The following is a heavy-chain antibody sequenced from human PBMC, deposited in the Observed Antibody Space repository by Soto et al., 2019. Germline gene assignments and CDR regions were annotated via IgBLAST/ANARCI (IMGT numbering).Heavy chain of an antibody. CDR3: AAGMDYGDYVAGKNYYYYYMDV. D-gene: IGHD4-17*01. J-gene: IGHJ6*03. CDR2: IVVGSGNT. V-gene: IGHV1-58*02. Sequence: ASVKVSCKASGFTFTSSAMQWLRQARGQRLEWIGWIVVGSGNTNYAQKFQERVTITRDMSTSTAYMELSSLRSEDTAVYYCAAGMDYGDYVAGKNYYYYYMDVWGKGTTVTVSS. CDR1: GFTFTSSA.